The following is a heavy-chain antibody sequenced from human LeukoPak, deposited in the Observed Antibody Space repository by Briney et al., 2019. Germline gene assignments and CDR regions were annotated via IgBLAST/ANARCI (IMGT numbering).Heavy chain of an antibody. Sequence: GGSLRLSCAASGFTFNSYGMSWVRQAPGKGLEWVSAISGSGGSTYYADSVKGRFTISRDNSKNTLYLQMNSLRAEDTAVYYCAKDAIAYGSGREFDYWGQGTLVTVSS. CDR1: GFTFNSYG. CDR2: ISGSGGST. D-gene: IGHD3-10*01. V-gene: IGHV3-23*01. J-gene: IGHJ4*02. CDR3: AKDAIAYGSGREFDY.